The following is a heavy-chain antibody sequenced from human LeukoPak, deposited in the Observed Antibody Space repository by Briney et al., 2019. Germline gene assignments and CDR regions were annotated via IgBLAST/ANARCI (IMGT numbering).Heavy chain of an antibody. D-gene: IGHD6-19*01. Sequence: GGSLRLSCAASGFTFSIYGMHWVRQAPGKGLEWVAVIWYDGSNKYYADSVKGRFTTSRDNSKNTLYLQMNSLRAEDTAVYYCARELSSSRYNWFDPWGQGTLVTVSS. J-gene: IGHJ5*02. CDR2: IWYDGSNK. CDR1: GFTFSIYG. CDR3: ARELSSSRYNWFDP. V-gene: IGHV3-33*01.